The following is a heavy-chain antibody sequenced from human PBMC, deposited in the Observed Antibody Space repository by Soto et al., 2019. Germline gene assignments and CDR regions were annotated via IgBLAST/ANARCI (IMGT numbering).Heavy chain of an antibody. D-gene: IGHD3-22*01. V-gene: IGHV4-39*02. CDR3: SRFWLCVPYYYDSRPYAFENWYDP. Sequence: SETVSLACAVSGGSISSGGYSWSWIRQPPWKWLEWIGSIYHGGSTYYNPSLNSLVTLSIDMTNNHVSLILNSVTAADTAVYYCSRFWLCVPYYYDSRPYAFENWYDPWGHGTLDTVSS. CDR2: IYHGGST. CDR1: GGSISSGGYS. J-gene: IGHJ5*02.